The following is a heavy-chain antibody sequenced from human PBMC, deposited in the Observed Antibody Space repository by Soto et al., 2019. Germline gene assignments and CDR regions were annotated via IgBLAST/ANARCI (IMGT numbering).Heavy chain of an antibody. V-gene: IGHV3-33*01. CDR3: ARDSDFYYYGMDV. CDR1: GFTFSNYG. D-gene: IGHD3-10*01. J-gene: IGHJ6*02. Sequence: GSLRLSCAASGFTFSNYGMHWVRQAPGKGLEWVAVIWYDGSHKYYADSVKGRFTISRDNSKNALYLQMNSLRADDTAVYYCARDSDFYYYGMDVWGQGTTVTVS. CDR2: IWYDGSHK.